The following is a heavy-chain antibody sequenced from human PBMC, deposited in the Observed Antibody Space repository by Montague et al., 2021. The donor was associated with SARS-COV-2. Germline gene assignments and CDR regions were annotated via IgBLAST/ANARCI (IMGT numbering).Heavy chain of an antibody. CDR3: ARRAQYQLSWFFDL. CDR1: GGSISSGAYY. Sequence: SETLSLTCTVSGGSISSGAYYWGWVRQPPGQGLEWIGTINYSGKTYYNPSLKSRVTISVDTSKNQFSLKVTSVTAADTAVYYCARRAQYQLSWFFDLWGRGTLVTVSS. D-gene: IGHD2-2*01. V-gene: IGHV4-39*01. J-gene: IGHJ2*01. CDR2: INYSGKT.